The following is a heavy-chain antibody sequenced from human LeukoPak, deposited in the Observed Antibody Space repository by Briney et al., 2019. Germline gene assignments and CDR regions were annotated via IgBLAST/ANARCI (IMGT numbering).Heavy chain of an antibody. Sequence: GGSLRLSCVASGFTFSSYGMHWVRQAPGKGLEWVAFIRYDGSDKYYADSVKGRFTISRDNFKSTLYLQMNSLRPEDTAIYYCAKKGGYQLSTFDPWGQGTLVTVSS. CDR1: GFTFSSYG. CDR2: IRYDGSDK. D-gene: IGHD5-12*01. V-gene: IGHV3-30*02. CDR3: AKKGGYQLSTFDP. J-gene: IGHJ5*02.